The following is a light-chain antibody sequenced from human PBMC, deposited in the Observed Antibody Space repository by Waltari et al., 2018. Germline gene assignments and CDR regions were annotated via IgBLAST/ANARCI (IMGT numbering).Light chain of an antibody. Sequence: IQMPHPPSPLSAFVDNRVTITCRTSQTINSWLAWYQQKPGKAPNLLIYRTSTLESGVPSRFSGSGSGTEFTLTISSLQPDDFATYYCQQAWTFGQGTKVEIK. CDR1: QTINSW. J-gene: IGKJ1*01. CDR2: RTS. V-gene: IGKV1-5*03. CDR3: QQAWT.